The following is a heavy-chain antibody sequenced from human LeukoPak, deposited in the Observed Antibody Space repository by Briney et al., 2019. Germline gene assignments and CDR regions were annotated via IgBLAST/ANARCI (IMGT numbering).Heavy chain of an antibody. CDR2: VYYSRTY. V-gene: IGHV4-59*01. D-gene: IGHD3-22*01. J-gene: IGHJ4*02. CDR3: ARALYESRAYYSTFDY. CDR1: GGSITDYY. Sequence: SETLSLTCTVSGGSITDYYWSWIRQPPGKGLEWIGYVYYSRTYYYNLSLKGLVTISGDTSKNQFSLKLSSVTAADTAVYYCARALYESRAYYSTFDYWGQGTLVTVSS.